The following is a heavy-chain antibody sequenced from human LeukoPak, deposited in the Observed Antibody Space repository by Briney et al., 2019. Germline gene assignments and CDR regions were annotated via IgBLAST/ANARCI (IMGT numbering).Heavy chain of an antibody. CDR3: AREPVVTPFFAFDI. CDR2: LSYDGSSK. Sequence: GGSLRLSCAASGFTFSSYAMHWVRQAPGKGLEWVAVLSYDGSSKYYADSVKGRFTISRDNSKNTVYLQMNSLRSEDTAVYYCAREPVVTPFFAFDIWGQGTMVTVSS. J-gene: IGHJ3*02. D-gene: IGHD4-23*01. V-gene: IGHV3-30-3*01. CDR1: GFTFSSYA.